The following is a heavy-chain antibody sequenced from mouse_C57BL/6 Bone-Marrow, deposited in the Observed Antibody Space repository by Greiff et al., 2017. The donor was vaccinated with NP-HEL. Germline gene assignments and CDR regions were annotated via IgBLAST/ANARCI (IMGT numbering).Heavy chain of an antibody. CDR3: ARGLYYFDY. CDR2: ILPGSGST. Sequence: QVQLQQSGAELMKPGASVKLSCKATGYTFTGYWIEWVKQRPGHGLEWIGEILPGSGSTNHNEKFKGKATFTADTSSNTAYMQLSSLTTEDSAIYYCARGLYYFDYWGQGTTLTVSS. CDR1: GYTFTGYW. V-gene: IGHV1-9*01. J-gene: IGHJ2*01. D-gene: IGHD6-1*01.